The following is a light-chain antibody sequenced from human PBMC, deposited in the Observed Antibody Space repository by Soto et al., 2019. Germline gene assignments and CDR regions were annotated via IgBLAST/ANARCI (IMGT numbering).Light chain of an antibody. CDR1: SSDVGGYNF. CDR2: DVT. CDR3: TSYTSSITYV. J-gene: IGLJ1*01. Sequence: QSALTQPASVSGSPGQSITISCTGTSSDVGGYNFVSWYQHHPGKAPKLIIYDVTNRPSGISNRFSGSKSGNTASLTISGLQAEDEADYYCTSYTSSITYVLGTGTKLTVL. V-gene: IGLV2-14*03.